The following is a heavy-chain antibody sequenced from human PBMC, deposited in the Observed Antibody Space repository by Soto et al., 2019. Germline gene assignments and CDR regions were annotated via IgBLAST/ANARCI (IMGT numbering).Heavy chain of an antibody. J-gene: IGHJ4*02. CDR2: ISYDGSNK. CDR3: AKGVRRGSMNY. Sequence: GGSLRLSCAASGFTFSSYGMHWVRQAPGKGLEWVAVISYDGSNKYYADSVKGRFTISRDNSKNTLYLQMNSLRAEDTAVYYCAKGVRRGSMNYWGQGTLVTVSS. V-gene: IGHV3-30*18. D-gene: IGHD1-26*01. CDR1: GFTFSSYG.